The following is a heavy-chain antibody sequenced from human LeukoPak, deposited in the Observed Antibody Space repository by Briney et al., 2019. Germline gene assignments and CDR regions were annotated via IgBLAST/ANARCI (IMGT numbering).Heavy chain of an antibody. CDR3: AKDPGDTYYYGSGGDAFDI. CDR2: ISGSGGST. V-gene: IGHV3-23*01. J-gene: IGHJ3*02. Sequence: GGSLRLSCAASGFTFSNYAMSWVRQAPGKGLEWVSAISGSGGSTYYADSVEGRFTISRDNSKNTLYLQMNSLRAEDTAVYYCAKDPGDTYYYGSGGDAFDIWGQGTMVTVSS. D-gene: IGHD3-10*01. CDR1: GFTFSNYA.